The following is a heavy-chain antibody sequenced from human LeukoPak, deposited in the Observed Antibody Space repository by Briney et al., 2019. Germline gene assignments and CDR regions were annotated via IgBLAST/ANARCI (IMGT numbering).Heavy chain of an antibody. D-gene: IGHD6-6*01. CDR3: AREIPARPGWFDP. Sequence: GGSLRLSCAASGFTFSSYSMNWVRQAPGKGLEWVSGISSSSDIYYADSVKGRFTISRDNAKNSLYLQMNSLRAEDTAVYYCAREIPARPGWFDPWGQGTLVTVSS. J-gene: IGHJ5*02. CDR2: ISSSSDI. CDR1: GFTFSSYS. V-gene: IGHV3-21*01.